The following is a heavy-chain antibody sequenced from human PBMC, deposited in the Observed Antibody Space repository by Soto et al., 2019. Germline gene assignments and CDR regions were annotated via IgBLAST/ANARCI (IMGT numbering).Heavy chain of an antibody. D-gene: IGHD3-22*01. J-gene: IGHJ3*02. CDR1: GYTFTSYG. CDR3: ARSGYYDSSGYKRGNAFDI. Sequence: ASVKVSCKASGYTFTSYGIIWARQAPGQGLEWMGWISAYNGNTNYAQKLQGRVTMTTDTSTSTAYMELRSLRSDDTAVYYCARSGYYDSSGYKRGNAFDIWGQGTMVTVSS. V-gene: IGHV1-18*01. CDR2: ISAYNGNT.